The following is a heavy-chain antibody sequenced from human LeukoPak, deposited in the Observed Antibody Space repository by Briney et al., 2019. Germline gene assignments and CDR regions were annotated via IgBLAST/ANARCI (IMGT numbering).Heavy chain of an antibody. CDR3: ATNYGDDLDDAFDI. Sequence: PSETLSLTCTVSGGSISSSSYYWSWIRQPPGKGLEWIGYIYYSGSTNYNPSLKSRVTISVDTSKNQFSLKLSSVTAADTAVYYCATNYGDDLDDAFDIWGQGTMVTVSS. D-gene: IGHD4-17*01. CDR2: IYYSGST. J-gene: IGHJ3*02. V-gene: IGHV4-61*01. CDR1: GGSISSSSYY.